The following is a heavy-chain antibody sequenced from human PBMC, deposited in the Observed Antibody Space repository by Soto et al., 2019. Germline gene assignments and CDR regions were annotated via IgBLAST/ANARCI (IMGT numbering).Heavy chain of an antibody. CDR1: NFVFSVYS. CDR3: ARDKDQYDFWGGTLDS. D-gene: IGHD3-3*01. J-gene: IGHJ4*02. Sequence: QLVESGGGVVQPERSLKLSCTASNFVFSVYSLHWVRQAPGKGLEWVALISYDGGNKYYADSVKGRFTISRDNSKNTLYLQTNSLRREDTAVYYCARDKDQYDFWGGTLDSWGQGTLVTVSS. V-gene: IGHV3-30-3*01. CDR2: ISYDGGNK.